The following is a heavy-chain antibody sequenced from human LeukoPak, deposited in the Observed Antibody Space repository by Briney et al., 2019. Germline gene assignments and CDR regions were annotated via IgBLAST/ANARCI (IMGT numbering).Heavy chain of an antibody. D-gene: IGHD7-27*01. CDR2: IYHSGST. Sequence: SETLSLTCAVSGYSISSGYYWGWIRQPPGKGLEWIGSIYHSGSTYYNPSLKSRVTISVDTSKNQFSLKLSAVTAADTAVYYCAILGIETAFDIWGQGTMVTVSS. CDR1: GYSISSGYY. J-gene: IGHJ3*02. V-gene: IGHV4-38-2*01. CDR3: AILGIETAFDI.